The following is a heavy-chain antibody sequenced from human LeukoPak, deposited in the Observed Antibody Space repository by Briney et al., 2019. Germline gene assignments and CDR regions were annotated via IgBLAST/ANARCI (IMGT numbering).Heavy chain of an antibody. CDR2: IYYSGST. J-gene: IGHJ6*02. CDR1: GASISSGDYY. CDR3: ASSPYYYGSGSYYNYYYYYCMDV. V-gene: IGHV4-30-4*01. D-gene: IGHD3-10*01. Sequence: SETLSLTCTVSGASISSGDYYWSWIRQPPGKGLEWIGYIYYSGSTYYNPSLKSRVTISVDTSKNQFSLKLSSVTAADTAVYYCASSPYYYGSGSYYNYYYYYCMDVWGQGTTLTVSS.